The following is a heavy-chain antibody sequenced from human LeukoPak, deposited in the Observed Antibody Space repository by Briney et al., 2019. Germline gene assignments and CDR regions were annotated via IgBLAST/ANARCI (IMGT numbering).Heavy chain of an antibody. CDR1: GGSISSYY. D-gene: IGHD6-19*01. CDR2: IYYSGST. J-gene: IGHJ5*02. CDR3: ARGMNSGWSYWFDP. V-gene: IGHV4-59*01. Sequence: PSETLSLTCTVSGGSISSYYWSWIRQPPGKGLEWNGYIYYSGSTNYNPSLKSRVTISVDTSKNQFSLKLSSVTAADTAVYYCARGMNSGWSYWFDPWGQGTLVTVSS.